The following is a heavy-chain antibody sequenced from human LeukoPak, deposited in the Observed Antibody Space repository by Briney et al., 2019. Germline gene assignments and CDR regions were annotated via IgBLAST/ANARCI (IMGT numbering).Heavy chain of an antibody. D-gene: IGHD2-2*01. CDR3: SRQTDTYCSRANCYVDNFYGLGV. V-gene: IGHV3-73*01. CDR2: IRSRANSYVA. Sequence: EAGGSLRLSCEASGFPFSGSAIDWVRQAPGKGLEWVGRIRSRANSYVAQYQPSLIGRILISRDDSRDTAYLQMHSLSPADTAVYYCSRQTDTYCSRANCYVDNFYGLGVWGQGTRVTVSS. CDR1: GFPFSGSA. J-gene: IGHJ6*02.